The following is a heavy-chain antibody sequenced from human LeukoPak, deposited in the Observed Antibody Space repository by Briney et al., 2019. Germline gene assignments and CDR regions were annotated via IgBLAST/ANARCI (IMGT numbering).Heavy chain of an antibody. CDR3: ARGVGAVYWYFDL. Sequence: SETLSLTCTVSNDSINNYYWSWIRQPPGKGLEWIAYIDYRGSTTNNPSLRSRITISVDTSRNQFSLKLRSVTAADTAVYYCARGVGAVYWYFDLWGRGTLVTVSS. CDR1: NDSINNYY. V-gene: IGHV4-59*01. D-gene: IGHD1-26*01. CDR2: IDYRGST. J-gene: IGHJ2*01.